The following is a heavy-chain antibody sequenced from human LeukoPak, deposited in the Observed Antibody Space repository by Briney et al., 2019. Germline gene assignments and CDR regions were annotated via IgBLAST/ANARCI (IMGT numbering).Heavy chain of an antibody. CDR3: ARADCSSSTCYLRRSWFDP. CDR2: ISTSSRYI. CDR1: GFTLINYD. Sequence: GGSLRLSCAASGFTLINYDMNWVRQAPGKGLEWVSSISTSSRYIYYKDSVRGRFTIAIDDAKNSLYLEMNSLRAEDTAVYYCARADCSSSTCYLRRSWFDPWGRGTLVTVSS. V-gene: IGHV3-21*01. J-gene: IGHJ5*02. D-gene: IGHD2-2*01.